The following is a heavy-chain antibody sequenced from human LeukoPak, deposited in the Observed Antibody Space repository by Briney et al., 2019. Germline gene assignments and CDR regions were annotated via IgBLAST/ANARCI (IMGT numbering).Heavy chain of an antibody. D-gene: IGHD3-9*01. CDR3: ARAGPAYYDILTGYSSRPHGYYYGMDV. CDR2: TIPIFGTA. Sequence: ASVKVSCKASGGTFSSYAISWVRQAPGQGLEWMGGTIPIFGTANYAQKLQARVTIHAEKSKSTAYMEMSSMRSEDTAVYYCARAGPAYYDILTGYSSRPHGYYYGMDVWGKGTTVTVSS. V-gene: IGHV1-69*06. J-gene: IGHJ6*04. CDR1: GGTFSSYA.